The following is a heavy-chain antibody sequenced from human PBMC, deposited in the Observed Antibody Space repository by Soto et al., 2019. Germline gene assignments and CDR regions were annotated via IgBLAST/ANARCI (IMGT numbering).Heavy chain of an antibody. CDR3: AREVNYAGYFDY. V-gene: IGHV1-18*01. D-gene: IGHD3-16*01. J-gene: IGHJ4*02. CDR2: INPYSGNT. Sequence: ASVKVSCKASGHTFTSYSITWVRQAPGEGLEWMGWINPYSGNTNYAQKLQGRVTMTTDTSTSTAYMELRSLRSDDTAVYYCAREVNYAGYFDYWGQGTLVTVSS. CDR1: GHTFTSYS.